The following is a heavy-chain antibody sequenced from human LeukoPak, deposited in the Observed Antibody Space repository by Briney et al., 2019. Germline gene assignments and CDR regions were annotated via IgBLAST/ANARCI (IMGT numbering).Heavy chain of an antibody. J-gene: IGHJ5*02. CDR2: IYSSGNP. CDR1: GGSISSTSDY. Sequence: SETLSLTCTVSGGSISSTSDYWGWIRQPPGKGLDWIGSIYSSGNPHYNASLKSRVTISVDTSKNQFSLKLSSVTAADTAVYYCARQGITVAVNWFDPWGQGTLVTVSS. V-gene: IGHV4-39*01. D-gene: IGHD6-19*01. CDR3: ARQGITVAVNWFDP.